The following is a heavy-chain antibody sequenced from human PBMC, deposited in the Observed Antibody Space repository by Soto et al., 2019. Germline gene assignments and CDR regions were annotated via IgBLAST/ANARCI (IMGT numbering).Heavy chain of an antibody. CDR2: ISAHNGNT. Sequence: QVHLVQSGAEVKKPGASVKVSCEGSGYGFTTYGITWVRQAPGQGLEWMAWISAHNGNTNYAQKLQGRVTVTRDTSTSTAYMELRSPRSDDTAVYYCARGRYGDYWGQGALVTVSS. CDR1: GYGFTTYG. V-gene: IGHV1-18*01. D-gene: IGHD1-1*01. CDR3: ARGRYGDY. J-gene: IGHJ4*02.